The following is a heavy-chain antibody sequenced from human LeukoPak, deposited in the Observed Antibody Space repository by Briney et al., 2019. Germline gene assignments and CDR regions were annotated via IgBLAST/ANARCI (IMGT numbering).Heavy chain of an antibody. D-gene: IGHD6-13*01. CDR3: ARGRPLYSSSWTSDY. Sequence: RPSETLSLTCAVYGGSFGGYYWSWIRQPPGKGLEWIGEINHSGSTNYNPSLKSRVTISVDTSKNQFSLKLSSVTAADTAVYYCARGRPLYSSSWTSDYWGRGTLVTVSS. V-gene: IGHV4-34*01. J-gene: IGHJ4*02. CDR2: INHSGST. CDR1: GGSFGGYY.